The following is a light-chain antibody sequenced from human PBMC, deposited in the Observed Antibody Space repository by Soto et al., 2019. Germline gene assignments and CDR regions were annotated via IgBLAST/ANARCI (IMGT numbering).Light chain of an antibody. CDR1: QSVSSSY. V-gene: IGKV3-20*01. J-gene: IGKJ4*02. Sequence: EIVFTPSPGTLSLSPGESATLSCRASQSVSSSYLAWYQQKTGQAPRLLTYGASSRATGIPDTFSGRGSGTGFTLTISRMETEDLAVYDCQQYGSLPRTVGLGNKGEIK. CDR2: GAS. CDR3: QQYGSLPRT.